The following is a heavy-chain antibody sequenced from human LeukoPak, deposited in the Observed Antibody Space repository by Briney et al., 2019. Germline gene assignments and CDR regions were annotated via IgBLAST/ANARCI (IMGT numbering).Heavy chain of an antibody. CDR2: ISGGGGST. J-gene: IGHJ5*02. Sequence: GGSLRLSCAASGFTFSNYAMSWVRQAPGKGLEWVSTISGGGGSTYYPDSVKGRFTISRDNSKNTLYLQMNSLRAEDTAVYYCAKGCSPTCYSWFDPWGQGTLVTVSS. D-gene: IGHD2-2*01. CDR1: GFTFSNYA. CDR3: AKGCSPTCYSWFDP. V-gene: IGHV3-23*01.